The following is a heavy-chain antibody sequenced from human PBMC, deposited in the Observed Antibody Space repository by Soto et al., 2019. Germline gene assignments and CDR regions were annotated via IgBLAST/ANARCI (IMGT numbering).Heavy chain of an antibody. CDR3: ARALIQLWPHYYYGMDV. D-gene: IGHD5-18*01. J-gene: IGHJ6*02. CDR2: IYYSGNT. CDR1: AGSISSGDYY. Sequence: QVQLQESGPGLVKPSQTLSLTCTVSAGSISSGDYYWSWIRQPPGKGLEWIGYIYYSGNTYYNPSLKSRVIILVDTSKNQFSLRVSFVTAADTAVYYCARALIQLWPHYYYGMDVWGQGTTVTVSS. V-gene: IGHV4-30-4*01.